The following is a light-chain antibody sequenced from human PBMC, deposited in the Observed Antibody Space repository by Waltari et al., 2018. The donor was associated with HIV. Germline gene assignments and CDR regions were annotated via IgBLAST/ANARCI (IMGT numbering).Light chain of an antibody. J-gene: IGLJ3*02. V-gene: IGLV2-14*03. CDR3: SSYASSSALL. CDR1: STDIGGFYY. CDR2: DVN. Sequence: QSALTQPASVSGSPGQSITISCTGTSTDIGGFYYVSWSQQHPGKAPKLIISDVNARPPGISDRFSGSKSGNTASLTISGLQPEDEAYYHCSSYASSSALLFGGGTKLTVV.